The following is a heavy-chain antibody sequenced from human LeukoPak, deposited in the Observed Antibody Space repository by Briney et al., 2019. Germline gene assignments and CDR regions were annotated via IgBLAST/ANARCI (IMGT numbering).Heavy chain of an antibody. D-gene: IGHD3-3*01. J-gene: IGHJ4*02. V-gene: IGHV4-34*01. CDR2: INHSGST. CDR1: GGSFSGYY. Sequence: SETLSLTCAVYGGSFSGYYWSWIRQPPGKGLEWIGEINHSGSTNYNPSLKSRVTISVDTSKNQFSLKLSSVTAADTAVYYCARGTIFGVVKRMYYFDYWGQGTLVTVSS. CDR3: ARGTIFGVVKRMYYFDY.